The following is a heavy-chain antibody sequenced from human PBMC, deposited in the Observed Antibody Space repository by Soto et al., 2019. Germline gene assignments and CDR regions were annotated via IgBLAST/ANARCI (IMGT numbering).Heavy chain of an antibody. CDR1: GDTISTGGYS. Sequence: SETLSLTCAVSGDTISTGGYSWAWIRQPPGKALEWIGHTYHSGNPYYNPSLKSRVIISVDRSKNQFSLKLSSVTAADTAVYYCARRAVVAVTGSLDNWLDPWGQGILVTVSS. CDR2: TYHSGNP. D-gene: IGHD2-21*01. V-gene: IGHV4-30-2*02. CDR3: ARRAVVAVTGSLDNWLDP. J-gene: IGHJ5*02.